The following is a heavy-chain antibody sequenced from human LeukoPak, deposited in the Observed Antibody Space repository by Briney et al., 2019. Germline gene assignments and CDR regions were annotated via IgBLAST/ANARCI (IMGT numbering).Heavy chain of an antibody. V-gene: IGHV4-59*08. D-gene: IGHD2-15*01. CDR2: IYYSGST. J-gene: IGHJ2*01. CDR3: ARDPSGYWYFDL. CDR1: GGSISTYY. Sequence: SETLSLTCTVSGGSISTYYWSWIRQPPGKGLEWIGYIYYSGSTDSNPSLKSRVTISVDTSKNQISLKLSSVTAADTAVYYCARDPSGYWYFDLWGRGTLVTVSS.